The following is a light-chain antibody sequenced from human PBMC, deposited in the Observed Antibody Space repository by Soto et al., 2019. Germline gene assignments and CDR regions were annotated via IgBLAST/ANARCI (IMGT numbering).Light chain of an antibody. V-gene: IGLV2-14*01. Sequence: QSALTQPASVSGSPGQSITISCTGTSSDIGAYNFVSWYQQHPGKAPKLMIYDVTNRPSGVSNRFSGSKSGSTASLTISGLQAEDEADYYCSSYTSSSTLDVFGTGTKLTVL. CDR3: SSYTSSSTLDV. J-gene: IGLJ1*01. CDR2: DVT. CDR1: SSDIGAYNF.